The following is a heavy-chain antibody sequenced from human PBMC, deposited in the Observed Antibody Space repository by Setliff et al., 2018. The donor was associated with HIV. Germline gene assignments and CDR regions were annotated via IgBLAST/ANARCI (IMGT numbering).Heavy chain of an antibody. CDR1: GGSISSSNW. J-gene: IGHJ2*01. CDR2: IYHSGGA. Sequence: PSETLSLTCAVSGGSISSSNWWTWVRQPPGKGREWIGEIYHSGGANYNPSLNSRVTMSVDKSKNQFSLKLSFVTAADTAVYYCARGTPDHEVWYFDLWGRGTLVTVSS. CDR3: ARGTPDHEVWYFDL. V-gene: IGHV4-4*02.